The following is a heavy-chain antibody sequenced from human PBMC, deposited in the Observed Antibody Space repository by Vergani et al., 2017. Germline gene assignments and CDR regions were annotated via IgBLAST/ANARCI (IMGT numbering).Heavy chain of an antibody. CDR3: ARETGTTSYYYYYGMDV. Sequence: QVQLVQSGAEVEKPGSSVKVSCKASGGTFSSYAISWVRQAPGQGLEWMGGIIPIFGIANYAQKFQGRVTITADKSTSTAYMELSSLRSEDTAVYYCARETGTTSYYYYYGMDVWGQGTTVTVSS. D-gene: IGHD1-7*01. CDR2: IIPIFGIA. CDR1: GGTFSSYA. V-gene: IGHV1-69*17. J-gene: IGHJ6*02.